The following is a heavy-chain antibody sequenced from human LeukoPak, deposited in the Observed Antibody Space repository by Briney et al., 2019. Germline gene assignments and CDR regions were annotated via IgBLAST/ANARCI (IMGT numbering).Heavy chain of an antibody. CDR1: GFTFSTHA. V-gene: IGHV3-30*18. CDR2: ISYDGTNK. CDR3: AKDRGMSGNYYDYDY. Sequence: GGSLRLSCAASGFTFSTHAMHWVRQAPGKGLEWVAVISYDGTNKYYADSVKGRFTISRDHSKNTLYLQMNSLRAEDTAVYYCAKDRGMSGNYYDYDYWGQGTLVIVSS. D-gene: IGHD1-26*01. J-gene: IGHJ4*02.